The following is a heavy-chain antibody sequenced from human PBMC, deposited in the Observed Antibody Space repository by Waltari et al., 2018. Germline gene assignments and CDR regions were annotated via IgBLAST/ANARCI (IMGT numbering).Heavy chain of an antibody. CDR2: INQSGST. CDR1: GWSFSGYY. D-gene: IGHD1-26*01. Sequence: QVQLQQWGAGLLQPSETLSLTCAVYGWSFSGYYWSWIRETPGRGLEWIGEINQSGSTNYNPSLKSRVTISVDTSKNQFSLKLSSVTAADTAVYYCARLLRRRWEPREPYYYGMDVWGQGTTVTVSS. CDR3: ARLLRRRWEPREPYYYGMDV. V-gene: IGHV4-34*01. J-gene: IGHJ6*02.